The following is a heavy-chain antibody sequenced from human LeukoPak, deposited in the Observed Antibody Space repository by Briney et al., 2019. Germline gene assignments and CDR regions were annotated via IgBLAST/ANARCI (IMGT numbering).Heavy chain of an antibody. D-gene: IGHD2-2*02. CDR3: ARGDCSSTSCYTRTVAFDI. V-gene: IGHV4-31*03. J-gene: IGHJ3*02. Sequence: PSQTLSLTCTVSGGSISSGGYYWSWIRQHPGKGLEWIGYIYYSGSTYYNPSLKSRVTISVDTSKNQFSLKLSSVTAADTAVYYCARGDCSSTSCYTRTVAFDIWGQGTMVTVSS. CDR1: GGSISSGGYY. CDR2: IYYSGST.